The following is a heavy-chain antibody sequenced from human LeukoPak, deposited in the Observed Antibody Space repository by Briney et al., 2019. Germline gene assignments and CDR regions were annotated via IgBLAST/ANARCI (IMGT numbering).Heavy chain of an antibody. CDR3: AKSVYDFWSGYDY. J-gene: IGHJ4*02. D-gene: IGHD3-3*01. CDR1: GFTFTDFA. Sequence: GGSLILSCAASGFTFTDFAMNWVRQAPGKGLEWVSAISGSGGSTYYADSVKGRFTISRDNSKNTLYLQMNSLRAEDTAVYYCAKSVYDFWSGYDYWGQGTLVTVSS. V-gene: IGHV3-23*01. CDR2: ISGSGGST.